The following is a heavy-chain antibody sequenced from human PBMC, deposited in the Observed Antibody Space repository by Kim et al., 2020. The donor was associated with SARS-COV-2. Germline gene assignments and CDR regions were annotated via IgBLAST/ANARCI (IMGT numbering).Heavy chain of an antibody. CDR2: INIDASIT. CDR1: GFTFRNYW. Sequence: GGSLRLSCAVSGFTFRNYWMHWVRQAPGKGLEWVSRINIDASITTYADSVKGRFTISRDNAKNTVYLQMNSLRAEDTPVYYCVRDFILVDTPGYDFDYWG. V-gene: IGHV3-74*03. D-gene: IGHD5-12*01. CDR3: VRDFILVDTPGYDFDY. J-gene: IGHJ4*01.